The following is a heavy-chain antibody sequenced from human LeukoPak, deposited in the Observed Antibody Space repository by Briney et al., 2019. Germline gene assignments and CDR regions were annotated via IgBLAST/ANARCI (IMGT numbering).Heavy chain of an antibody. V-gene: IGHV1-2*02. D-gene: IGHD1-26*01. CDR3: ARGLAIMWELPPLDY. Sequence: VASVKVSCKASGYTFTGYYMHWVRQAPGQGLEWMGWINPNSGGTNYAQKFQGRVTMTRDTSISTAYMELSRLRSDDTAVYYCARGLAIMWELPPLDYWGQGTLVTVSS. CDR1: GYTFTGYY. CDR2: INPNSGGT. J-gene: IGHJ4*02.